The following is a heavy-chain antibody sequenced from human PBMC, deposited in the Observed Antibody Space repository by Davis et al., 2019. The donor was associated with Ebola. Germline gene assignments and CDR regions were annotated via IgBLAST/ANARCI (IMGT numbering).Heavy chain of an antibody. V-gene: IGHV4-30-4*01. J-gene: IGHJ5*02. D-gene: IGHD6-13*01. CDR3: ARGSSWYIIGWGWFDP. CDR1: GGSIKSDDYY. Sequence: MPSETLSLTCTVSGGSIKSDDYYWIWIRQPPGKGLEWFGYIYYSGSTYYSSSLKSRITISVDTSKNQFSLKLSSVTAADTAVYYCARGSSWYIIGWGWFDPWGQGTLVTVSS. CDR2: IYYSGST.